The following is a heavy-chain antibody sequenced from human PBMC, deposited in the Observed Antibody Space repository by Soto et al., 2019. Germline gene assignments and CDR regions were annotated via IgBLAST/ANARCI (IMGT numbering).Heavy chain of an antibody. V-gene: IGHV4-59*08. D-gene: IGHD3-9*01. CDR1: GGSISSYY. CDR2: IYYSGST. J-gene: IGHJ5*02. Sequence: SETLSLTCTVSGGSISSYYWSWIRQPPGQGLEWIGYIYYSGSTNYNPSLKSRVTISVDTSKNQFSLKLSSVTAADTAVYYCARHGTIFYPNNWFDAWGQGTLVTVSS. CDR3: ARHGTIFYPNNWFDA.